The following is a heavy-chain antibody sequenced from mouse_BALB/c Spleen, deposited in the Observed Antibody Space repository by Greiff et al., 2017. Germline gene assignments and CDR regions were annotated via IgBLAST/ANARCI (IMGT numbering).Heavy chain of an antibody. CDR3: AYGPYYYFDY. J-gene: IGHJ2*01. V-gene: IGHV14-3*02. CDR2: IDPANGNT. Sequence: VQLKQSGAELVKPGASVKLSCTASGFNIKDTYMHWVKQRPEQGLEWIGRIDPANGNTKYDPKFQGKATITADTSSNTAYLQLSSLTSEDTAVYYCAYGPYYYFDYWGQGTTLTVSS. D-gene: IGHD1-1*02. CDR1: GFNIKDTY.